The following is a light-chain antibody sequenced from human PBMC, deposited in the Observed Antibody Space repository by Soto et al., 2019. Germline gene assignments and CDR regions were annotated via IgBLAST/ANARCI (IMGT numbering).Light chain of an antibody. CDR1: SSNIGAGYD. CDR2: GNS. Sequence: QSVLTQPPSVSGAPGQRVTISCTGSSSNIGAGYDVHWYQQLPGTAPKLLIYGNSNRPSGVPDRFSGSKSGTSASLAITGLQAEDEADYYCQSYDSGLSGSVFGGDTKLTVL. CDR3: QSYDSGLSGSV. V-gene: IGLV1-40*01. J-gene: IGLJ2*01.